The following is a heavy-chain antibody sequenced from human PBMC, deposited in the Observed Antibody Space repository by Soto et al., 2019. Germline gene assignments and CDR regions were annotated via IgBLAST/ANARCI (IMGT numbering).Heavy chain of an antibody. CDR1: GYTFTSYY. J-gene: IGHJ6*02. D-gene: IGHD3-22*01. Sequence: ASVKVSCKASGYTFTSYYMHWVRQAPGQGLEWMGIINPSGGSTSYAQKFQGRVTMTRDTSTSTVYMELSSLRSEDTAVYYCAVVLRAHYYGMDVWGQGTTVTSP. CDR3: AVVLRAHYYGMDV. CDR2: INPSGGST. V-gene: IGHV1-46*01.